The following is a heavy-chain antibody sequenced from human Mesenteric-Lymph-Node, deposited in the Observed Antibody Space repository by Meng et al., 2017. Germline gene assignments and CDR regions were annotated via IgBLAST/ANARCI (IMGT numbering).Heavy chain of an antibody. V-gene: IGHV1-69*13. Sequence: SVKVSCKASGYTFTGYYMHWVRQAPGQGLEWMGGIIPIFGTANYAQKFQGRVTITADESTSTAYMELSSLRSEDTAVYYCARSQQYCGGDCSDAFDIWGQGTMVTVSS. CDR2: IIPIFGTA. D-gene: IGHD2-21*02. CDR1: GYTFTGYY. J-gene: IGHJ3*02. CDR3: ARSQQYCGGDCSDAFDI.